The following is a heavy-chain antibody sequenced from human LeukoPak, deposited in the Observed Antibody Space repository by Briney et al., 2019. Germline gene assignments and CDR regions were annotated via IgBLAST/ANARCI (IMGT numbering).Heavy chain of an antibody. CDR2: ILYDGSDK. CDR1: GFTFSSYG. V-gene: IGHV3-30*02. D-gene: IGHD3-10*01. J-gene: IGHJ4*02. CDR3: ARGGTGHYYASGTYYQSYYFDY. Sequence: GGSLRLSCAASGFTFSSYGIHWVRQAPGKGLEWVTFILYDGSDKYYADSVKGRFSISRDNSKNTLYLQMNSLRPEDTAVYYCARGGTGHYYASGTYYQSYYFDYWGQGTLVTVSS.